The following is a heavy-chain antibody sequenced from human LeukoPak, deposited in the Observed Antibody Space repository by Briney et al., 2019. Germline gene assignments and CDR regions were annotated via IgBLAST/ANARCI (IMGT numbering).Heavy chain of an antibody. D-gene: IGHD3-16*02. CDR2: ISGSGGST. J-gene: IGHJ3*02. V-gene: IGHV3-23*01. CDR1: GFTFSSYA. Sequence: GGSLRLSCAASGFTFSSYAMSWVRQAPGKGLEWVSAISGSGGSTYYADSVKGRFTISRDNSKNTLYLQMNSLRAEDTAVYYCAKDLSWGGVYDYVWGSYRLKNDDAFDIWGQGTMVTVSS. CDR3: AKDLSWGGVYDYVWGSYRLKNDDAFDI.